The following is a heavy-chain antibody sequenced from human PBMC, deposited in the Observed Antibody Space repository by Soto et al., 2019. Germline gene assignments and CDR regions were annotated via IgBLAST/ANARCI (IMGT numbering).Heavy chain of an antibody. CDR1: GGSINSYY. CDR2: IYYSGNT. CDR3: ARVVGGRDGYNY. V-gene: IGHV4-59*01. J-gene: IGHJ4*02. D-gene: IGHD5-12*01. Sequence: SETLSLTCTVSGGSINSYYWSWIRQPPGKGLEWIGYIYYSGNTNYNPSLKSRVTISVDTSKNQFTLKLSSVTAADTAVYYCARVVGGRDGYNYWGQGTLVTSPQ.